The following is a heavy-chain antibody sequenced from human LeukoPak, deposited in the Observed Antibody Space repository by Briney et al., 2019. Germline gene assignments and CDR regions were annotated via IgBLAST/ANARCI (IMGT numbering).Heavy chain of an antibody. D-gene: IGHD3/OR15-3a*01. CDR1: GFSFSDYY. CDR3: VRQGLYDSSDFWTFQH. Sequence: PGGSLRLSCAASGFSFSDYYMSWIRQTPEEGLEWLSYISSSSDYKNYADSLKGRFTISRDNAKNSVYLQMNSLRAEDTAVYYCVRQGLYDSSDFWTFQHWGQGTLVTVSS. J-gene: IGHJ1*01. V-gene: IGHV3-11*06. CDR2: ISSSSDYK.